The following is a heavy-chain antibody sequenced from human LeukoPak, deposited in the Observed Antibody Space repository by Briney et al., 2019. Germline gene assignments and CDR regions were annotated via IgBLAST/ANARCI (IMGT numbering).Heavy chain of an antibody. D-gene: IGHD3-22*01. CDR2: INSDGSST. J-gene: IGHJ4*02. V-gene: IGHV3-74*01. Sequence: GGSLRLSCAASGFTFSSYWMHWVRRAPGKGLVWVSRINSDGSSTSYADSVKGRFTISRDNAKNTLYLQMNSLRAEDTAVYYCARARYGANYYDSSGYEDWGQGTLVTVSS. CDR3: ARARYGANYYDSSGYED. CDR1: GFTFSSYW.